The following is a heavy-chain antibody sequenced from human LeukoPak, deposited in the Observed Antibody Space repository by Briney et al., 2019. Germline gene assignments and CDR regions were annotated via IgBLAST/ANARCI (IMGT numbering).Heavy chain of an antibody. CDR2: ISGSGGST. J-gene: IGHJ4*02. Sequence: PGGSLRLSCAASGFIFSSYAMSWVRQAPGKGLEWVSTISGSGGSTYYADSVKGRFTISRDNSKNTVYLQMNSLRAEDTAVYYCARDADTSGYYSYFDSWGQGTLVTVSS. CDR3: ARDADTSGYYSYFDS. V-gene: IGHV3-23*01. CDR1: GFIFSSYA. D-gene: IGHD3-22*01.